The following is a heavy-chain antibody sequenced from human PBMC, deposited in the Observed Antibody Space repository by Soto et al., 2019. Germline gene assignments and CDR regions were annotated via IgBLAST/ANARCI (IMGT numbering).Heavy chain of an antibody. D-gene: IGHD3-10*01. Sequence: PSETLSLTCTVSGGSISSGGYYWSWIRQHPGKGLEWIGYIYYSGSTYYNPSLKSRVTISVDRSKNQFSLKLSSVTAADTAVYYCARVKKARGVNWFDPWGQGTLVTVSS. V-gene: IGHV4-31*03. J-gene: IGHJ5*02. CDR2: IYYSGST. CDR1: GGSISSGGYY. CDR3: ARVKKARGVNWFDP.